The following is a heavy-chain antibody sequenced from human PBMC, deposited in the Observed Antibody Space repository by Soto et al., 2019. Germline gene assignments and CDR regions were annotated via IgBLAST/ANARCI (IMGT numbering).Heavy chain of an antibody. J-gene: IGHJ6*02. D-gene: IGHD2-15*01. CDR2: ISYDGSNK. CDR3: ARGYCSGGSCYYYYYGMDV. CDR1: GFTFSSYA. Sequence: GESLKISCAASGFTFSSYAMHWVRQAPGKGLEWVAVISYDGSNKYYADSVKGRFTISRDNSKNTLYLQMNSLRAEDTAVYYCARGYCSGGSCYYYYYGMDVWGQGTTVTVSS. V-gene: IGHV3-30*04.